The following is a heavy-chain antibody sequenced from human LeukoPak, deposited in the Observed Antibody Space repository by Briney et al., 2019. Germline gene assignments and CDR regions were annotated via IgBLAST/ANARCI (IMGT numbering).Heavy chain of an antibody. CDR3: ARVRLGELLEDY. CDR2: IYPNSGGT. V-gene: IGHV1-2*02. CDR1: GYTFTGYY. D-gene: IGHD1-26*01. J-gene: IGHJ4*02. Sequence: ASVKVSCKASGYTFTGYYMHWVRQAPGQGLEWMGWIYPNSGGTNYAQKFQGRVTMTRDTSISTSYMELSRLRSDDTAVYYCARVRLGELLEDYWGQGTLVTVSS.